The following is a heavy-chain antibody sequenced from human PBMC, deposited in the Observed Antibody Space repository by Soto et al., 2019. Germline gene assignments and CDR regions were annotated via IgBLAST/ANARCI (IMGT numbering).Heavy chain of an antibody. V-gene: IGHV5-51*01. CDR2: IYPGDSDT. Sequence: PGESLKISCKGSGYSFTIYCIGGALQMPWKGLEWMGIIYPGDSDTRYSPSFQGQVTISADKSISTAYLQWSSLKASDTAMYYCARHYCSSTSCYPVYYYYYGMDVWGQGTAVTVSS. CDR1: GYSFTIYC. J-gene: IGHJ6*02. D-gene: IGHD2-2*01. CDR3: ARHYCSSTSCYPVYYYYYGMDV.